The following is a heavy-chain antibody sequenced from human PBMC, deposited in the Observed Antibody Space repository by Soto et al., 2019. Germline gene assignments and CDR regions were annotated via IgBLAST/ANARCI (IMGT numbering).Heavy chain of an antibody. CDR2: ISSNGANT. D-gene: IGHD2-8*01. J-gene: IGHJ4*01. V-gene: IGHV3-23*01. Sequence: GSLRLAGAASGXSVDSPESHAMSLVRQSPGKVPEWVSTISSNGANTRYAEYVQCRFTISKNASRNTVHLHMKSLRADDTATYFCVSWVSAHFDYWGHGTPVTVSS. CDR1: GXSVDSPESHA. CDR3: VSWVSAHFDY.